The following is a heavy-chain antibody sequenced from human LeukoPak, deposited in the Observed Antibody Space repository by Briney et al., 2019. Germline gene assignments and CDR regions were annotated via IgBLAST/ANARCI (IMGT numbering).Heavy chain of an antibody. CDR1: GVGFINHG. J-gene: IGHJ5*01. CDR3: ARGRYSGYDYVLDS. V-gene: IGHV3-33*01. D-gene: IGHD5-12*01. CDR2: IWHDGSNG. Sequence: PGASLTLSCKGSGVGFINHGIHWVRQAPGKGPEWLATIWHDGSNGEYGDSVKGRVTISRDNSKSTLYLRITSLRDEDTAVYFCARGRYSGYDYVLDSWGQGTLVTVSS.